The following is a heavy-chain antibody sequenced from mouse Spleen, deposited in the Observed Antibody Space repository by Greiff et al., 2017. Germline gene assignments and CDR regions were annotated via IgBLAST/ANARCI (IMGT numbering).Heavy chain of an antibody. CDR3: ARDSPYYYGSSPYAMDY. D-gene: IGHD1-1*01. CDR1: GFTFSSYA. J-gene: IGHJ4*01. CDR2: ISDGGSYT. V-gene: IGHV5-4*01. Sequence: EVMLVESGGGLVKPGGSLKLSCAASGFTFSSYAMSWVRQTPEKRLEWVATISDGGSYTYYPDNVKGRFTISRDNAKNNLYLQMSHLKSEDTAMYYCARDSPYYYGSSPYAMDYWGQGTSVTVSS.